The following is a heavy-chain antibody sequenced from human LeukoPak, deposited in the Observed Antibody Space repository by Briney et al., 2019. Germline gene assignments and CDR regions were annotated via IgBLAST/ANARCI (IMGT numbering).Heavy chain of an antibody. J-gene: IGHJ4*02. Sequence: SETLSLTCTVSGGSISSGSYYWSWIRQPAGKGLEWIGSIYHSGSTYYNPSLKSRVTISVDTSKNQFSLKLSSVTAADTAVYYCARVAAAAPPGDYWGQGTLVTVSS. V-gene: IGHV4-39*07. D-gene: IGHD6-13*01. CDR2: IYHSGST. CDR1: GGSISSGSYY. CDR3: ARVAAAAPPGDY.